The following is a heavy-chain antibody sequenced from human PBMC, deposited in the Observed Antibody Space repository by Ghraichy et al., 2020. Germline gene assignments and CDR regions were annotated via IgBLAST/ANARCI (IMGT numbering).Heavy chain of an antibody. V-gene: IGHV1-46*01. CDR1: GYTFTSYY. D-gene: IGHD2/OR15-2a*01. J-gene: IGHJ4*02. CDR2: INPSGGST. Sequence: ASVKVSCKASGYTFTSYYMHWVRQAPGQGLEWMGIINPSGGSTSYAQKFQGRVTMTRDTSTSTVYMELSSLRSEDTAVYYCAREFYRGSPGTTTDYWGQGTLVTVSS. CDR3: AREFYRGSPGTTTDY.